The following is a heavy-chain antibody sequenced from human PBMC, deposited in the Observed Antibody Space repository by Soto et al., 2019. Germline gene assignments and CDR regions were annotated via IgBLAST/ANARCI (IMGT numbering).Heavy chain of an antibody. Sequence: PSETLSLTCAVHGGSFRGYHWTWIRQPPGKGLAWIGEINNSGSTNDNPSLKSRVTISRDTSKNQFSLSLSSVTAADTAIYYCAGGGYTSGWFRFWGQGILVTVSS. CDR1: GGSFRGYH. V-gene: IGHV4-34*01. J-gene: IGHJ4*02. CDR2: INNSGST. D-gene: IGHD6-19*01. CDR3: AGGGYTSGWFRF.